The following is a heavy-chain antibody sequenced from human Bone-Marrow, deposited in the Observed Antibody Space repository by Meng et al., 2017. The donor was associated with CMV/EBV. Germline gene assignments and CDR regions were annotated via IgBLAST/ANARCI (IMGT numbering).Heavy chain of an antibody. V-gene: IGHV4-61*02. CDR3: ARGDRVELEPFDY. CDR2: THTSGNT. D-gene: IGHD1-1*01. Sequence: QVQLQGSGPGLVKPSQILSPPCTVSGGSISSGSYYWNWIRQPAGKGLEWIGRTHTSGNTNYNPSLKSRVTISVDTSKNQLSLKVTSVTAADTAVYYCARGDRVELEPFDYWGRGILVTVSS. CDR1: GGSISSGSYY. J-gene: IGHJ4*02.